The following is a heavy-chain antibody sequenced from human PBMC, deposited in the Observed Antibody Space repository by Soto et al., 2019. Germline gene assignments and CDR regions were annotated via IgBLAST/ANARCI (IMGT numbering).Heavy chain of an antibody. D-gene: IGHD3-22*01. CDR2: IIPIFGTA. V-gene: IGHV1-69*13. CDR1: GGTFSGYA. Sequence: SVKVSCKASGGTFSGYAISWVRQAPGQGLEWMGGIIPIFGTANYAQKFQGRVTITADESTSTAYMELSSLRSEDTAVYYCARGRREYYYDSSGYYPHDAFDIWGQGTMVTVSS. J-gene: IGHJ3*02. CDR3: ARGRREYYYDSSGYYPHDAFDI.